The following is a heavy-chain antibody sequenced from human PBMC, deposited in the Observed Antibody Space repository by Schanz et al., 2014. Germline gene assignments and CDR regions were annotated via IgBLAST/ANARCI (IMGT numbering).Heavy chain of an antibody. Sequence: EVQLLESGGGLVPPGGSLRLSCAASGFNFSDYAMCWVRQAPGKGLEWVSDIRSSSTPIYYADSVKGRFTISRDNAENTLFLQMNSLRAEDTAVYYCARKVVATIGGYYDNWGQGTLVIVSS. CDR1: GFNFSDYA. D-gene: IGHD5-12*01. J-gene: IGHJ4*02. V-gene: IGHV3-23*01. CDR3: ARKVVATIGGYYDN. CDR2: IRSSSTPI.